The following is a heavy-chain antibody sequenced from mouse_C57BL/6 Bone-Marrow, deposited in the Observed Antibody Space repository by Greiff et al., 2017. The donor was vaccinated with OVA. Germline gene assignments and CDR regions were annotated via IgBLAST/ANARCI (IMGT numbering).Heavy chain of an antibody. J-gene: IGHJ2*01. CDR3: ARSRGPYDSGYFDD. Sequence: VQLQQPGAELVKPGASVKMSCKASGYTFTSYWITWVKQRPGQGLEWIGDIYPGSGSTNYNEKFKSKATLTVDTSSSTAYMQLSSLTSEDSAVYYCARSRGPYDSGYFDDWGQGTTLTVSS. V-gene: IGHV1-55*01. D-gene: IGHD2-4*01. CDR1: GYTFTSYW. CDR2: IYPGSGST.